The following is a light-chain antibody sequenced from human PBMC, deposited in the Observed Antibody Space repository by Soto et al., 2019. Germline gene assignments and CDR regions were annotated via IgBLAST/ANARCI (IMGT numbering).Light chain of an antibody. Sequence: QAVVTQPPSASGTPGQRVTISCSGSSSNIGSNSVYWYQQLPGTAPKLLICRNNQRPSGVPDRFSGSKSGTSASLAISGLRSEDEADYYCAAWDDSRSGRVVFGGGTKLTVL. CDR2: RNN. J-gene: IGLJ2*01. CDR1: SSNIGSNS. V-gene: IGLV1-47*01. CDR3: AAWDDSRSGRVV.